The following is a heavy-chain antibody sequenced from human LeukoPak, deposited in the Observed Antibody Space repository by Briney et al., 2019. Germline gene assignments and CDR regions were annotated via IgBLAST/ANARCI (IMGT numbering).Heavy chain of an antibody. CDR3: ARMMYGVIAEYYFDY. J-gene: IGHJ4*02. CDR2: IYSGGST. Sequence: GGSLRLSCAASGFTVSSNYMSWVRQAPGKGLGWVSVIYSGGSTYYADSVKGRFTISRDNSKNTLYLQMNSLRAEDTAVYYCARMMYGVIAEYYFDYWGQGTLVTVSS. D-gene: IGHD3-16*02. V-gene: IGHV3-66*02. CDR1: GFTVSSNY.